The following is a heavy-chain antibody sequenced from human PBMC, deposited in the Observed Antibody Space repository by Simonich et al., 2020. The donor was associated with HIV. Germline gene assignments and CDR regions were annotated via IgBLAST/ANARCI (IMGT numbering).Heavy chain of an antibody. CDR2: NRPYGGNT. J-gene: IGHJ4*02. CDR3: ARGNPWFDY. Sequence: QVRLVQSGTEVKKPGASVKVSCKASGYTFTNYGITWVRQAPGQGLEWMGRNRPYGGNTNYSQNLQGRVTMTTDTSTSTAYMELRSLRSDDTAVYYCARGNPWFDYWGQGTLVTVSS. V-gene: IGHV1-18*01. CDR1: GYTFTNYG. D-gene: IGHD1-1*01.